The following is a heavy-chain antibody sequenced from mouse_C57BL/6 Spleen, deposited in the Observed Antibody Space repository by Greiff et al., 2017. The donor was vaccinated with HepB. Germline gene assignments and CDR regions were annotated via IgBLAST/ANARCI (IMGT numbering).Heavy chain of an antibody. CDR3: ATQYFDV. Sequence: VKLQQPGAELVMPGASVKLSCKASGYTFTSYWMHWVKQRPGQGLEWIGEIDPCDSYTNYNQKFKGKSTLTVDKSSSTAYMQLSSLTSEDSAVYYCATQYFDVWGTGTTVTVSS. J-gene: IGHJ1*03. V-gene: IGHV1-69*01. CDR2: IDPCDSYT. CDR1: GYTFTSYW.